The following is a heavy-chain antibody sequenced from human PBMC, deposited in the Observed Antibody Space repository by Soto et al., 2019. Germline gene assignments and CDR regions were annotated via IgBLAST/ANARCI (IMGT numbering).Heavy chain of an antibody. CDR3: ASEEQQLSRYGGDFDY. CDR2: IYYIGTT. J-gene: IGHJ4*02. D-gene: IGHD6-13*01. Sequence: QVQLQESGPGLVKPSETLSLTCSVSDGSVNTGNYYWSWIRQPPGKGLEWIGHIYYIGTTNYNPSLKSRVTISVDTSKNQFSLKVTSVTAADTAVYFCASEEQQLSRYGGDFDYWGQGILVTVSS. V-gene: IGHV4-61*01. CDR1: DGSVNTGNYY.